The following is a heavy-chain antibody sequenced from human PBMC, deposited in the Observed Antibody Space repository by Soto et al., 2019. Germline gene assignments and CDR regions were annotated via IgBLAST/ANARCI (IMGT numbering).Heavy chain of an antibody. D-gene: IGHD3-3*01. J-gene: IGHJ6*03. CDR1: GFTFSSYA. CDR3: AKDDSDFWSPYYYYMDV. CDR2: ISGSGGST. Sequence: GGSLRLSCAASGFTFSSYAMSWVRQAPGKGLEWVSAISGSGGSTYYTDSVKGRFTISRDNSKNTLYLQMNSLRAEDTAVYYCAKDDSDFWSPYYYYMDVWGKGTTVTVSS. V-gene: IGHV3-23*01.